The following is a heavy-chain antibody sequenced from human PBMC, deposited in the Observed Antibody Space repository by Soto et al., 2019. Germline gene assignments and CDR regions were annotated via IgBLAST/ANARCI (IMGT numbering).Heavy chain of an antibody. CDR1: GFTFTSYG. CDR2: ISYDGSNK. CDR3: ARGLLWFGELLSNIDY. Sequence: VGSLRLSCAASGFTFTSYGMHWVRQAPGKGLEWVAVISYDGSNKYYADSVKGRFTISRDNSKNTLYLQMNSLRAEDTAVYYCARGLLWFGELLSNIDYWGQGTLVTVSS. D-gene: IGHD3-10*01. J-gene: IGHJ4*01. V-gene: IGHV3-30*03.